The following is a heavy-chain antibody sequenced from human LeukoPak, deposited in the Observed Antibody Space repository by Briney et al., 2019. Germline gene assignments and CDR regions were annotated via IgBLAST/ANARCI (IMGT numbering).Heavy chain of an antibody. V-gene: IGHV1-18*01. D-gene: IGHD3-16*02. CDR2: ISAYNGIT. Sequence: ASVKVSCKASGYTFTSYGISWVRQAPGQGLEWMGWISAYNGITNYAQKLQGRVTMTTDTSTSTAYMELRSLRSDDTAVYYCARDRLIVSKTDYWGQGTLVTVSS. CDR1: GYTFTSYG. CDR3: ARDRLIVSKTDY. J-gene: IGHJ4*02.